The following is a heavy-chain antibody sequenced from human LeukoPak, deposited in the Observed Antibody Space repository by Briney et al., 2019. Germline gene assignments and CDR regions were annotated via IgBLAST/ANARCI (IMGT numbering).Heavy chain of an antibody. J-gene: IGHJ3*02. CDR3: ARSPPTCGDYAFDI. CDR1: GGSISSYY. D-gene: IGHD4-17*01. CDR2: IYTSGST. V-gene: IGHV4-4*07. Sequence: PSETLSLTCTVSGGSISSYYWSWIRQPAGKGLEWIGRIYTSGSTNYNPSLKSRVTMSVDTSKNQFSLKLSSVTAADTAVYYCARSPPTCGDYAFDIWGQGTMVTVSS.